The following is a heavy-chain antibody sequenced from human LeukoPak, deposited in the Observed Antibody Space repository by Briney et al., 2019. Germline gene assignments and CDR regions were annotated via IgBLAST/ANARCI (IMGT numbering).Heavy chain of an antibody. J-gene: IGHJ6*02. V-gene: IGHV1-69*13. CDR3: ASGDYYYGMDV. CDR2: IIPIFGTA. CDR1: GGTFSSYA. Sequence: GASVKVSCKAFGGTFSSYAISWVRQAPGQGLEWMGGIIPIFGTANYAQKFQGRVTITADESTSTAYMELSSLRSEDTAVYYCASGDYYYGMDVWGQGTTVTVSS.